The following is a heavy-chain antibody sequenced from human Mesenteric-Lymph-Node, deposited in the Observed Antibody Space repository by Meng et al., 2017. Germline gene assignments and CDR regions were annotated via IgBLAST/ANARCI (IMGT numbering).Heavy chain of an antibody. V-gene: IGHV3-30*07. Sequence: GESLKISCAASGFTFSSYAMHWVRQAPGKGLEWVAVISYDGSNKYYADSVKGRFTISRDNSKNTLYLQMNSLRAEDTAVYYCAKPPITMVRGVIITGAFDIWGQGTMVTVSS. J-gene: IGHJ3*02. CDR2: ISYDGSNK. CDR1: GFTFSSYA. D-gene: IGHD3-10*01. CDR3: AKPPITMVRGVIITGAFDI.